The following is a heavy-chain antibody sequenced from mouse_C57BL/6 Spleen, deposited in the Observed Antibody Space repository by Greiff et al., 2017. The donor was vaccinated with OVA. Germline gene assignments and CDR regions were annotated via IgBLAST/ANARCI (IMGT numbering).Heavy chain of an antibody. CDR3: ARGGLGYGYDDYAMDY. D-gene: IGHD2-2*01. CDR1: GYSFTDYN. Sequence: VQLKESGPELVKPGASVKISCKASGYSFTDYNMNWVKQSNGKSLEWIGVINPNYGTTSYNQKFKGKATLTVDQSSSTAYMQLNSLTSEDSAVYYCARGGLGYGYDDYAMDYWGQGTSVTVAS. V-gene: IGHV1-39*01. CDR2: INPNYGTT. J-gene: IGHJ4*01.